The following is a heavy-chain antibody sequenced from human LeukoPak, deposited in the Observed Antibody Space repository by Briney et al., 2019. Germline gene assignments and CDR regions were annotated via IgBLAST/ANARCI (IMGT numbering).Heavy chain of an antibody. V-gene: IGHV3-21*01. CDR3: ARSRYGDYGSIDY. J-gene: IGHJ4*02. Sequence: GGSLRLSCAASGFTFSSYSMNWVRQAPGKGLEWVSSISSSSSYIYYADSVKGRFTISRDNAKNSLYLQTNSLRAEDTAVYYCARSRYGDYGSIDYWGQGTLVTVSS. CDR1: GFTFSSYS. D-gene: IGHD4-17*01. CDR2: ISSSSSYI.